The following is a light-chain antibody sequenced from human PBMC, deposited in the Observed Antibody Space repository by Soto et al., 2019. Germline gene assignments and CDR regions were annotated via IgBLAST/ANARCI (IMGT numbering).Light chain of an antibody. CDR2: ANS. CDR1: ESNIGAGLD. J-gene: IGLJ1*01. Sequence: QSVLTQPPSVSGAPGQRVTIPCTGSESNIGAGLDVQWYQQLPGTAPKLLISANSIRPSGVPDRFSGSKSGTSASLAITGLQAEDEADYYCQSYDSNLSALVFGTGTKVTVL. CDR3: QSYDSNLSALV. V-gene: IGLV1-40*01.